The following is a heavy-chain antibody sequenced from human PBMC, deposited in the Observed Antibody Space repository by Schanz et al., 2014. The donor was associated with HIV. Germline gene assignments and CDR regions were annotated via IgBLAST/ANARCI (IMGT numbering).Heavy chain of an antibody. J-gene: IGHJ2*01. V-gene: IGHV1-8*01. CDR3: AALHHSVVVTATLLDWYFDL. D-gene: IGHD2-21*02. Sequence: QVQLVQSGAEVKKPGASVKVSCKASGYTFINYDIHWVRQASGLGLEWMGWMNPSTGNSGYAQMFQVRVTMTRDTSISTAYLEVDSLKSEDTAVYYCAALHHSVVVTATLLDWYFDLWGRGPLVTVSS. CDR2: MNPSTGNS. CDR1: GYTFINYD.